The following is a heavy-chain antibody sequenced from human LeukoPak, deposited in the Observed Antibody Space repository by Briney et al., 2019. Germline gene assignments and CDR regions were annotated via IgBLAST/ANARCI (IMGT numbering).Heavy chain of an antibody. CDR1: GYSFTDYY. CDR3: ARADRLDGGPYLIGP. Sequence: GASVKVSCKTSGYSFTDYYMHWVRQAPGQGLEWMGWINPNSGGTSSAQKLQGRVTMTRDTSITTVYMEVSWLTSDDTAIYYCARADRLDGGPYLIGPWGQGTLVTVSS. CDR2: INPNSGGT. V-gene: IGHV1-2*02. J-gene: IGHJ5*02. D-gene: IGHD2-21*01.